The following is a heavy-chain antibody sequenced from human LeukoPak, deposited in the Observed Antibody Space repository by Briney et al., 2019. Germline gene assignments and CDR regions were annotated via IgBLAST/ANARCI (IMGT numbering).Heavy chain of an antibody. Sequence: GGSLRLSCTASGFTFSSCIMNWVRQAPGKGLEWVSSISSSSSYIYYADSVKGRFTISRDNAKNSLYLQTNSLRAEDTAVYYCASPYGSGSYHDYWGQGTLVTVSS. V-gene: IGHV3-21*06. CDR1: GFTFSSCI. CDR2: ISSSSSYI. CDR3: ASPYGSGSYHDY. D-gene: IGHD3-10*01. J-gene: IGHJ4*02.